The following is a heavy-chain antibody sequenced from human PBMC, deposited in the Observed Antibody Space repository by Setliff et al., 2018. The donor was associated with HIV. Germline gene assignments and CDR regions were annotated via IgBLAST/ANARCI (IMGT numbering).Heavy chain of an antibody. V-gene: IGHV4-59*01. D-gene: IGHD3-10*01. CDR3: ARATMWFGRLY. CDR1: GGSITGNY. CDR2: IYNGGST. J-gene: IGHJ4*02. Sequence: PSATLSLTCTVSGGSITGNYCGWIRQPPGKGLEWIGNIYNGGSTNYNPSLKSRVTISANTSKNKFSLQLRSVTAADTAVYYCARATMWFGRLYWGQGYLVTVSS.